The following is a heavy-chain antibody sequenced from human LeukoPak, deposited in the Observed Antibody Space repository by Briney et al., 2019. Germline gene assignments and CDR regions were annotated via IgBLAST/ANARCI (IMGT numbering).Heavy chain of an antibody. D-gene: IGHD6-13*01. CDR1: GFTFMTDS. CDR2: ISSRGTYI. J-gene: IGHJ6*03. Sequence: GGSLRLSCSASGFTFMTDSMNWVRQAPGKGLEWVSSISSRGTYIYYADSVKGRFTISSDNAKNSLYLQMNSLRADDTAVYYCARVRGSSYIYSMDVWGKGTTVTVSS. V-gene: IGHV3-21*01. CDR3: ARVRGSSYIYSMDV.